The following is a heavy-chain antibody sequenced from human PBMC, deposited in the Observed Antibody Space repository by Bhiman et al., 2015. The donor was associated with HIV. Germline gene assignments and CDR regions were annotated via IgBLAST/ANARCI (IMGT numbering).Heavy chain of an antibody. CDR1: GFTFSSYW. V-gene: IGHV3-74*01. CDR2: INSDESST. Sequence: EVQLVESGGGLVQPGGSLRLSCAASGFTFSSYWMHWVRQAPGKGLVWVSRINSDESSTSYADSVKGRFTISRDNAKNTLYLQMNSLRAEDTAVYYCARDPDGYGYRSNNFDYWGQGSLVTVSS. D-gene: IGHD5-18*01. CDR3: ARDPDGYGYRSNNFDY. J-gene: IGHJ4*02.